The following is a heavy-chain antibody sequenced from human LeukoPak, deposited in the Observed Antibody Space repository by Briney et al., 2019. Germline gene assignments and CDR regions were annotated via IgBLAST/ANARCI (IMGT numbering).Heavy chain of an antibody. Sequence: SETLSLTCTVSGGSISGSSYYWGWIRQPPGKGLEWIGSIYYSGSTYYNPSLKSRVTISVDTSKNQFSLKLNSVTAADTAVYYCARARRSGIVTTSVFDYWGQGTLVTVSS. V-gene: IGHV4-39*07. CDR1: GGSISGSSYY. CDR2: IYYSGST. J-gene: IGHJ4*02. D-gene: IGHD4-11*01. CDR3: ARARRSGIVTTSVFDY.